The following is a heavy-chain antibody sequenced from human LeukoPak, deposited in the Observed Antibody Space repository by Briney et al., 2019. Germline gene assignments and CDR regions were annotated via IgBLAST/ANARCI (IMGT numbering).Heavy chain of an antibody. D-gene: IGHD6-13*01. CDR2: ISGSGGST. V-gene: IGHV3-23*01. CDR3: AKSGGREAAAGNPPPLYY. J-gene: IGHJ4*02. Sequence: GGSLRLSCAASGFTFSSYAMSWVRQAPGKGLEWVSAISGSGGSTYYADSVKGRFTISRDNSKNTLYLQMNSLRAEDTAVYYCAKSGGREAAAGNPPPLYYWGQGTLVTVSS. CDR1: GFTFSSYA.